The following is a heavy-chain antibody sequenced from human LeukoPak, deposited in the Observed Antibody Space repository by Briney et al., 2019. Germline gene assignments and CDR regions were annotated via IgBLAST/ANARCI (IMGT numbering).Heavy chain of an antibody. V-gene: IGHV4-39*07. CDR3: ARETNDDFWSGYIDY. CDR2: IYYSGST. J-gene: IGHJ4*02. D-gene: IGHD3-3*01. Sequence: SETLSLTCTVSGGSISSSSYYWGWIRQPPGKGLEWIGSIYYSGSTYYNPSLKSRVIISVDTSKNQFSLKLSSVTAADTAVYYCARETNDDFWSGYIDYWGQGTLVTVSS. CDR1: GGSISSSSYY.